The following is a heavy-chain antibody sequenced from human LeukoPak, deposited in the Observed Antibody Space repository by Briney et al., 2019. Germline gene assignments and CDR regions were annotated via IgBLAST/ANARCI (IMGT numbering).Heavy chain of an antibody. CDR3: ASRRFLEWLSSPFDY. CDR1: GFTFSSYW. CDR2: IKQDGSEK. J-gene: IGHJ4*02. Sequence: GGSLRLSCAASGFTFSSYWMSWVRQAPGKGLEWVANIKQDGSEKYYVDSVKGRFTISRDNAKNSLHLQMNSLRAEDTAVYYCASRRFLEWLSSPFDYWGQGTLVTVSS. D-gene: IGHD3-3*01. V-gene: IGHV3-7*01.